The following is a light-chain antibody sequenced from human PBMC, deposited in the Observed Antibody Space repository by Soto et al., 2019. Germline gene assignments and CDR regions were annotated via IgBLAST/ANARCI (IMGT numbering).Light chain of an antibody. Sequence: VMTQSPATLSVSAGDSATLFCMASQSVSRNLAWHQQKPGQAPRLLIYGASTRATGIPARFSGSGSGTEVILTFSSLQSEDFAVYYCQQYYNWPITFGQGTRLEI. J-gene: IGKJ5*01. CDR1: QSVSRN. CDR2: GAS. V-gene: IGKV3-15*01. CDR3: QQYYNWPIT.